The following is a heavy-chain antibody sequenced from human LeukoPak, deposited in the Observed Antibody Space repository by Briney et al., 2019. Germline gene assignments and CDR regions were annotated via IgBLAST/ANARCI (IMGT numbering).Heavy chain of an antibody. CDR2: IIPIFGTA. D-gene: IGHD6-13*01. V-gene: IGHV1-69*01. CDR1: GGTFSSYA. CDR3: ARGRTLTAAFDY. Sequence: ASVKVSCKASGGTFSSYAISWVRQAPGQGLEWMGGIIPIFGTANYAQKFQGRVTITADESTSTAYMELSSLRSEDTAVYYCARGRTLTAAFDYWGQGTLVTVSS. J-gene: IGHJ4*02.